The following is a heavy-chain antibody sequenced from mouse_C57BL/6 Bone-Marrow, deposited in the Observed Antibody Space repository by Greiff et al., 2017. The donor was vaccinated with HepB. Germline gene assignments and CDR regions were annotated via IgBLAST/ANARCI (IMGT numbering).Heavy chain of an antibody. V-gene: IGHV3-6*01. Sequence: EVHLVESGPGLVKPSQSLSLTCSVTGYSITSGYYWNWIRQFPGNKLEWMGYISYDGSNNYNPSLKNRISITRDTSKNQFFLKLNSVTTEDTATYYCARDRGLRRGSFAYWGQGTLVTVSA. J-gene: IGHJ3*01. D-gene: IGHD2-2*01. CDR2: ISYDGSN. CDR1: GYSITSGYY. CDR3: ARDRGLRRGSFAY.